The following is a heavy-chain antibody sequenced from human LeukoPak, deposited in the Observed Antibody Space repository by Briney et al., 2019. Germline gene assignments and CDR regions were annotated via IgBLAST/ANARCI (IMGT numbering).Heavy chain of an antibody. Sequence: ASVKVSCKASGYTFTNYGISWVRQAPGQGLEWMGWVTTSKGKTNYAQKFEGRVTMTRDTSTSTAYMELRSLTSDDTAVYYCAKGGGQLLLPGHNWFDPWGQGALVTVSS. D-gene: IGHD3-10*01. J-gene: IGHJ5*02. CDR3: AKGGGQLLLPGHNWFDP. CDR2: VTTSKGKT. V-gene: IGHV1-18*01. CDR1: GYTFTNYG.